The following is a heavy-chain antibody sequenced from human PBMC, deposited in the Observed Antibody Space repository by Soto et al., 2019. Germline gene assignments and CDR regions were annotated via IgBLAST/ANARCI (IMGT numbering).Heavy chain of an antibody. V-gene: IGHV1-46*02. CDR2: INLRGGTT. D-gene: IGHD2-21*02. Sequence: QVQLVQSGAEVRKPGASVRLSCETSGYNLNQYYIHWGRQAPGQGLEWMGIINLRGGTTAYAHKFRGRVTVTGDTSTSSAFLQLSSLRAEDTAVYFCERGPDASDVPRWDYWVQGTLVTFSS. J-gene: IGHJ4*02. CDR1: GYNLNQYY. CDR3: ERGPDASDVPRWDY.